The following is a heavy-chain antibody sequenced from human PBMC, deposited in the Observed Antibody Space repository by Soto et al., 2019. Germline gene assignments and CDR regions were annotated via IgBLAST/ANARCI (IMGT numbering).Heavy chain of an antibody. V-gene: IGHV3-23*01. CDR2: ISGSGGST. D-gene: IGHD2-2*02. CDR3: AKDLGYCSSTSCYTAPDY. J-gene: IGHJ4*02. CDR1: GLTFSSYA. Sequence: PGGSLRLSCAASGLTFSSYAMSWVRQAPGKGLEWVSAISGSGGSTYYADSVKGRFTISRDNSKNTLYLQMNSLRAEDTAVYYCAKDLGYCSSTSCYTAPDYWGQGTLVTVSS.